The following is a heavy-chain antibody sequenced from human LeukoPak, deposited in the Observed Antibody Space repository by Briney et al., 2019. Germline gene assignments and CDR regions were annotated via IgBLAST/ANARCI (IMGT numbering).Heavy chain of an antibody. CDR1: GYTFTGYY. Sequence: ASVKVSCKASGYTFTGYYMHWVRQAPGQGLEWMGWINPNSGGTNYAQKFQGRVTMTRDTSISTAYMELSRLRSDDTAVYYCAWLPLRSPITMVRGVTLDYWGQGTLVTVSS. CDR2: INPNSGGT. J-gene: IGHJ4*02. CDR3: AWLPLRSPITMVRGVTLDY. V-gene: IGHV1-2*02. D-gene: IGHD3-10*01.